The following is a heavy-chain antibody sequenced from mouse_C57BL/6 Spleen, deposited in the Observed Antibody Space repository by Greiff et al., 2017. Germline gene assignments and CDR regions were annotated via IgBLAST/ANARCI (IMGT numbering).Heavy chain of an antibody. J-gene: IGHJ3*01. D-gene: IGHD2-3*01. CDR1: GYTFTSYW. V-gene: IGHV1-5*01. CDR3: TRGEYDGYPWFAY. CDR2: IYPGNSDT. Sequence: EVQLQQSGTVLARPGASVKMSCKTSGYTFTSYWMHWVKQRPGQGLEWIGAIYPGNSDTSYNQKFKGKAKLTAVTSASTAYMELSSLTNEDSAVYYCTRGEYDGYPWFAYWGQGTLVTVSA.